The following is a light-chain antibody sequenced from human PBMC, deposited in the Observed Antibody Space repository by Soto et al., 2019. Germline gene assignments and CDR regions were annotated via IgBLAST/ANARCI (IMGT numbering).Light chain of an antibody. CDR1: QSVSSNN. V-gene: IGKV3-20*01. CDR3: QQYDNSIT. Sequence: EIVLTQSPGTLSLSPGETATLSCRASQSVSSNNLAWYHQKPGQTPRLLLYGASSRDTGIPDRFSGSGSVTDFTLTNSSLEPEDFAVYYCQQYDNSITFGQGTRLEIE. J-gene: IGKJ5*01. CDR2: GAS.